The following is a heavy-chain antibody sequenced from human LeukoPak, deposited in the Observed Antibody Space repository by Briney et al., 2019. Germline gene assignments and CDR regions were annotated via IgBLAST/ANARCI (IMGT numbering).Heavy chain of an antibody. V-gene: IGHV1-2*06. CDR1: GYTFTGYY. Sequence: SVKVSCKASGYTFTGYYMHWVRQAPGQGLEWMGRITPNSGGTNYAQKFQGRVTMTRDTSISTAYMELSRLRSDDTAVYYCARDNYGDYERDWFDPWGQGTLVTVSS. D-gene: IGHD4-17*01. CDR2: ITPNSGGT. CDR3: ARDNYGDYERDWFDP. J-gene: IGHJ5*02.